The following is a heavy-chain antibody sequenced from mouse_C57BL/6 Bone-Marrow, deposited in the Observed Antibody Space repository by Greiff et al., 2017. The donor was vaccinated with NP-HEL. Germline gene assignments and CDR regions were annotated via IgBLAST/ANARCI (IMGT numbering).Heavy chain of an antibody. CDR1: GFNIKDYY. Sequence: VQLQQSGAELVRPGASVKLSCTASGFNIKDYYMHWVKQRPEQGLEWIGRIDPEDGDTEYAPKFQGKATMTADTSSNTAYLQLSSLTSEDTAVYYCTPIYYDYDVRAMDYWGQGTSVTVSS. V-gene: IGHV14-1*01. J-gene: IGHJ4*01. CDR2: IDPEDGDT. D-gene: IGHD2-4*01. CDR3: TPIYYDYDVRAMDY.